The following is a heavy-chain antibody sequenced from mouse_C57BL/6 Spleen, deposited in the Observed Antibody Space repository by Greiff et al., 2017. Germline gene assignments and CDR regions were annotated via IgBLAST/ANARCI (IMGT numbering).Heavy chain of an antibody. Sequence: EVKLVESGGGLVQSGRSLRLSCATSGFTFSDFYMEWVRQAPGKGLEWIAASRHKANGYTTEYSASVKGRFIVSRDTSQSILYLQMKAVGAEDTASDYCARGGSWNYFDDWGKGTTLTVSS. D-gene: IGHD1-1*01. CDR1: GFTFSDFY. CDR3: ARGGSWNYFDD. CDR2: SRHKANGYTT. V-gene: IGHV7-1*01. J-gene: IGHJ2*01.